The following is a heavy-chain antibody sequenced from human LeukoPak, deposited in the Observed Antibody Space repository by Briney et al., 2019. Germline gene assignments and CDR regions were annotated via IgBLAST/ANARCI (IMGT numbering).Heavy chain of an antibody. V-gene: IGHV1-46*01. J-gene: IGHJ4*02. CDR2: INPSSGST. D-gene: IGHD6-19*01. CDR1: GYTFTSYH. Sequence: ASVTVSCKASGYTFTSYHMHWVRLAPGQGLEWMGIINPSSGSTTYAQKFQDRVTMTRDTSTSTVYMDLNSLRAEDTAVYYCARIGESSGWDQQDYWGQGTLVTVSS. CDR3: ARIGESSGWDQQDY.